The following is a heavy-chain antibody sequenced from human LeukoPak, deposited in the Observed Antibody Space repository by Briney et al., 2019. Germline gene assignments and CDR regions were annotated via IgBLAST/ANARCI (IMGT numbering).Heavy chain of an antibody. CDR2: ISYDGSNK. V-gene: IGHV3-30*04. CDR1: GFTFSSYA. D-gene: IGHD7-27*01. Sequence: GGSLRLSCAASGFTFSSYAMHWVRQAPGKGLEWVAVISYDGSNKYYADSVKGRFTISRDNSKNTLYLQMNSLRAEDTAVYYCARGGLGMKENNFDYWGQGTLVTVSS. CDR3: ARGGLGMKENNFDY. J-gene: IGHJ4*02.